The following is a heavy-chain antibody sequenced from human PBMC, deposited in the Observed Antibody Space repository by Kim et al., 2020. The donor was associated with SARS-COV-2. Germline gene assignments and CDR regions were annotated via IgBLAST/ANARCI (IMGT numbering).Heavy chain of an antibody. V-gene: IGHV5-51*01. J-gene: IGHJ4*02. CDR3: ARHAYSSGWYGDY. CDR2: IYPGDSDT. Sequence: GESLKISRKGSGYSFTSYWIGWVRQMPGKGLEWMGIIYPGDSDTRYSPSFQGQVTISADKSISTAYLQWSSLKASDTAMYYCARHAYSSGWYGDYWGQGTLVTVSS. CDR1: GYSFTSYW. D-gene: IGHD6-19*01.